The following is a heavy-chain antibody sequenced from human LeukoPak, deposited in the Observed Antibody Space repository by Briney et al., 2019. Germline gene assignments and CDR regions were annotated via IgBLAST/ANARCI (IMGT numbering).Heavy chain of an antibody. V-gene: IGHV4-39*07. D-gene: IGHD3-16*02. Sequence: SETLSLTCTVSGGSISSSSYYWGWIRQPPGKGLEWIGSIYYSGSTYYNPSLKSRVTISVDTSKNHFSLKLSSVTAADTAVYYCARDPHFYDYVWGSYRFADYWGQGTLVTVSS. J-gene: IGHJ4*02. CDR2: IYYSGST. CDR1: GGSISSSSYY. CDR3: ARDPHFYDYVWGSYRFADY.